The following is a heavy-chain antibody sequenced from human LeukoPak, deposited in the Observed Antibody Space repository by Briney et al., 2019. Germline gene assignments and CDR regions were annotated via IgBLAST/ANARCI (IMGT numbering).Heavy chain of an antibody. V-gene: IGHV3-7*05. J-gene: IGHJ4*02. Sequence: PGGSLRLSCAASGFTFNTYWMSWVRQAPGKGLEWVANIKNDGSEKYYVDSVKGRFTISRDNAENSLYLQMSSLRAEDTAVYYCARARNISSSDWYRPFDYWGQGTLVTVSS. CDR3: ARARNISSSDWYRPFDY. CDR2: IKNDGSEK. D-gene: IGHD6-19*01. CDR1: GFTFNTYW.